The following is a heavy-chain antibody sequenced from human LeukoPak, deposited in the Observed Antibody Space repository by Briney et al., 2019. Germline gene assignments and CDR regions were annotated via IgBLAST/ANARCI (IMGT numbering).Heavy chain of an antibody. D-gene: IGHD3-10*01. CDR3: ARGRVLLWFGGPRPYYGMDV. J-gene: IGHJ6*02. CDR1: GGSISSSSYY. CDR2: IYYSGST. V-gene: IGHV4-39*07. Sequence: SETLSLTCTVSGGSISSSSYYWGWIRQPPGKGLEWIGSIYYSGSTYYNPSLKSRVTISVDTSKNQFSLKLSSVTAADTAVYYCARGRVLLWFGGPRPYYGMDVWGQGTTVTVSS.